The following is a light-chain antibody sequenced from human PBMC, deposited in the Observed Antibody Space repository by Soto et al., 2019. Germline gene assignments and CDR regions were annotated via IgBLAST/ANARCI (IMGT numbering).Light chain of an antibody. V-gene: IGKV3-20*01. CDR2: GAS. CDR1: RSLTNSF. CDR3: QQYGSSPRT. Sequence: SACALSLKQGKRATLSGGASRSLTNSFIAWYQQRPGQAPRLLIYGASTRATGIPARFSGSGSGTDFTLTISRLEPEDFAVYYCQQYGSSPRTFGQGTKVDIK. J-gene: IGKJ1*01.